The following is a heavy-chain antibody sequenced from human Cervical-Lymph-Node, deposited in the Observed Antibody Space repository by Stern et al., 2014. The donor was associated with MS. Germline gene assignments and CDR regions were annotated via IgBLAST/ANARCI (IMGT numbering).Heavy chain of an antibody. V-gene: IGHV5-51*01. CDR2: IHPGDSDI. CDR1: GKSFTTSW. J-gene: IGHJ4*02. CDR3: AILGAPSTPFRG. Sequence: EVQLVESGAEVKKPGGPWKSSVKGSGKSFTTSWSGWVAQMPGKALNGMGIIHPGDSDIRYSPSFQGQVTISADKSISTAYLQWSSLKASDTAMYYCAILGAPSTPFRGWGQGTLVTVSS. D-gene: IGHD2-15*01.